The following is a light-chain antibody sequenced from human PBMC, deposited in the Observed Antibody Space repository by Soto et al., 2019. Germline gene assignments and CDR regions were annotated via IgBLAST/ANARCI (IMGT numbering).Light chain of an antibody. CDR2: GAS. J-gene: IGKJ5*01. Sequence: EIVLTQSPGTLSLSPGERATLSCRASQSVSSSYLAWYQQKPGQAPRLLIYGASSRATGIPDRFSGRGSGTDFTLTITRLEPDDFAVYYCQQYGSSVTFGQGTRLEIK. CDR3: QQYGSSVT. V-gene: IGKV3-20*01. CDR1: QSVSSSY.